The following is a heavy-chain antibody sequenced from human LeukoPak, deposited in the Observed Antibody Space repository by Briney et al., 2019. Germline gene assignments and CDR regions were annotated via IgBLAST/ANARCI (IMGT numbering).Heavy chain of an antibody. D-gene: IGHD6-19*01. CDR2: INPNSGGT. Sequence: ASVKVSCKASGYTFTGYYMHWVRQAPGQGLEWMGWINPNSGGTNYAQKFQGRVTMTRDTSISTAYMELSRLRSDDTAVYYYATEKGSGYSSGWYLTGYYYYYMDVWGEGTTVTVSS. J-gene: IGHJ6*03. V-gene: IGHV1-2*02. CDR3: ATEKGSGYSSGWYLTGYYYYYMDV. CDR1: GYTFTGYY.